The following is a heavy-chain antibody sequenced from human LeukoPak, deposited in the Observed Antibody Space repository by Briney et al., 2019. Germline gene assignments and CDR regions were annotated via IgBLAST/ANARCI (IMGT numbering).Heavy chain of an antibody. CDR2: ISGLVGRT. CDR3: VKDPGTGFSTGWLDP. CDR1: GFTFRSFA. Sequence: GGSLRLSCAASGFTFRSFAMNWVREAPGKGLEWVSAISGLVGRTHYADSVKGRFTISRDNSRNTLYLQMNSLRVEDTATYYCVKDPGTGFSTGWLDPWGQGTLVTVSS. V-gene: IGHV3-23*01. J-gene: IGHJ5*02. D-gene: IGHD3/OR15-3a*01.